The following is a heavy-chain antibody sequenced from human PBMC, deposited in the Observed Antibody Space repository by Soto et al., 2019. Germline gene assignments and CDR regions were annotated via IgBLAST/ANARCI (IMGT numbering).Heavy chain of an antibody. J-gene: IGHJ5*02. CDR2: ISSSGSP. CDR3: ARGVLA. D-gene: IGHD2-8*01. CDR1: GGSVNSGGYS. V-gene: IGHV4-30-2*01. Sequence: QVQLQESGSRLVRPSQTLSLTCSVSGGSVNSGGYSWSWIRQPPGKGLEWIGFISSSGSPAYNPSLKSRVTISVDRSNNQISLELSSVTAADTAVYYCARGVLAWGPGTLVTVSS.